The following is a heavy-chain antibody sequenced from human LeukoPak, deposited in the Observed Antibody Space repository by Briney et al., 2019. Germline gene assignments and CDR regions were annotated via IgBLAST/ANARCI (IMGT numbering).Heavy chain of an antibody. D-gene: IGHD2-15*01. CDR1: GFTFSSYA. J-gene: IGHJ4*02. V-gene: IGHV3-23*01. Sequence: GGSLRLSCAASGFTFSSYAMSWVRQAPGKGLEWVSAISGSGGSTYYADSVKGRFTISRDNSKNTLYLQMNSLRAQDTAVYYCAKDQKWCDYAFFDYWGQGTLVTVYS. CDR3: AKDQKWCDYAFFDY. CDR2: ISGSGGST.